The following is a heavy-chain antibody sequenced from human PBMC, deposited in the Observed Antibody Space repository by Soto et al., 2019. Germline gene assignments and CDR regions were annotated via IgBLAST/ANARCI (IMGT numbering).Heavy chain of an antibody. J-gene: IGHJ4*02. Sequence: SETLSLTCAVSGDYVGSSAYFWGCTRQSPGKGLEWIASIGPGGNSNYNPSLKSRVTISSDASTNHFSLTVTSVTAADTAIYYCARHLGPTGVMDWGKGLLVTVS. D-gene: IGHD3-16*01. V-gene: IGHV4-39*01. CDR1: GDYVGSSAYF. CDR2: IGPGGNS. CDR3: ARHLGPTGVMD.